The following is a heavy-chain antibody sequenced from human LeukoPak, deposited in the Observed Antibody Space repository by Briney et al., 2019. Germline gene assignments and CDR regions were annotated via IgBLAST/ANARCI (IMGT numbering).Heavy chain of an antibody. V-gene: IGHV3-53*01. CDR3: AKSPDYGDYGHFDY. CDR1: GFTVSNNY. CDR2: IYSGGST. D-gene: IGHD4-17*01. Sequence: GGSLRLSCVVSGFTVSNNYMSWVRQAPRKGLEWVSLIYSGGSTYYADSVKGRFTISRDNSKNTVYLQMNSLRAEDTAVYYCAKSPDYGDYGHFDYWGQGTLVTVSS. J-gene: IGHJ4*02.